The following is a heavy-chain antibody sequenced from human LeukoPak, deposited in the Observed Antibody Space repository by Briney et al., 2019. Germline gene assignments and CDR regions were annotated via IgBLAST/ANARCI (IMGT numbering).Heavy chain of an antibody. V-gene: IGHV3-30*18. Sequence: GRSLRLSCAASGFTFSSYGMHWVRQAPGKGLEWVAVISYDGSNKYYADSVKGRFTISRDNSKNTLYLQMNSLRAEDTAVYYCAKSAYGSGSYYSYFDYWGQGTLVTVSS. J-gene: IGHJ4*02. CDR2: ISYDGSNK. CDR1: GFTFSSYG. D-gene: IGHD3-10*01. CDR3: AKSAYGSGSYYSYFDY.